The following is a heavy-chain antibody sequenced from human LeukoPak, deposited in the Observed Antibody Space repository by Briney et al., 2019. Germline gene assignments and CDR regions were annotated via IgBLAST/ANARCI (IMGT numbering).Heavy chain of an antibody. CDR3: VCRKYYDTWSDP. CDR1: GYTFRTYR. J-gene: IGHJ5*02. V-gene: IGHV5-51*01. CDR2: IYPDYSTN. D-gene: IGHD3-3*01. Sequence: GEALKTSWNGFGYTFRTYRIGRVRQVPRKGPEGMGIIYPDYSTNQYSPYFQGHVTISADRATSTAYLQWSSLKASDTATYYCVCRKYYDTWSDPWGQGTLVTVSS.